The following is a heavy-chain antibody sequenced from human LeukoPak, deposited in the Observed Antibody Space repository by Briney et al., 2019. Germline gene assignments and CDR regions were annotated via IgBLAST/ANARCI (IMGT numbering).Heavy chain of an antibody. CDR3: ARDYLWFGEPQVDY. J-gene: IGHJ4*02. CDR1: GFTFSSYA. V-gene: IGHV3-30-3*01. Sequence: GGSLRLSCAASGFTFSSYAMHWVRQAPGKGLEWVAVISYDGSNKYYADSVKGRFTISRDNSKNTLYLQMNSLRPEDTAVYYCARDYLWFGEPQVDYWGQGTLVTVSS. D-gene: IGHD3-10*01. CDR2: ISYDGSNK.